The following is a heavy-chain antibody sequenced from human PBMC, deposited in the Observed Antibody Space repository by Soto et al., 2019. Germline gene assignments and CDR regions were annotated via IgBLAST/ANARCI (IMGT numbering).Heavy chain of an antibody. D-gene: IGHD3-22*01. CDR2: IYYSGST. CDR1: GGSISSSSYN. Sequence: SETLSLTCTVSGGSISSSSYNWGWIRQPPGKGLEWIGNIYYSGSTYYNPSLKSRVTISVDTSKNQFSLKLSSVTAADTAVYYCQSENYDSSGYDYWGQGTLVTVSS. V-gene: IGHV4-39*07. J-gene: IGHJ4*02. CDR3: QSENYDSSGYDY.